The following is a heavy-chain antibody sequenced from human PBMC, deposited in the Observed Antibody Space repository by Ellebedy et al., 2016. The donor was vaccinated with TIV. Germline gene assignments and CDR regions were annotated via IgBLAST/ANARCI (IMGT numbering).Heavy chain of an antibody. D-gene: IGHD4-23*01. V-gene: IGHV1-18*01. Sequence: AASVKVSCKASGYTFTRYGISWVRQPPGQGLAWMGWISVYNGNTNYAQKLQGRVTMTTDTSTSTAYMELRSLRSDDTAVYYCARGVTESGNDAFDIWGQGTVVTVSS. J-gene: IGHJ3*02. CDR3: ARGVTESGNDAFDI. CDR2: ISVYNGNT. CDR1: GYTFTRYG.